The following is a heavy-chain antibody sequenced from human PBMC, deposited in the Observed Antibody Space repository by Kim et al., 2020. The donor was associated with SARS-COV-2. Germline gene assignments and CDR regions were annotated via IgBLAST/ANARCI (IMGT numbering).Heavy chain of an antibody. CDR3: AKDLVEYNWNDPEGGFDP. CDR1: GFTFGDYA. Sequence: GGSLRLSCAASGFTFGDYAMHWVRQAPGKGLEWVSGISWNSGSIGYADSVKGRFTISRDNAKNSLYLQMNSLRAEDTALYYCAKDLVEYNWNDPEGGFDPWGQGTLVTVSS. V-gene: IGHV3-9*01. CDR2: ISWNSGSI. J-gene: IGHJ5*02. D-gene: IGHD1-1*01.